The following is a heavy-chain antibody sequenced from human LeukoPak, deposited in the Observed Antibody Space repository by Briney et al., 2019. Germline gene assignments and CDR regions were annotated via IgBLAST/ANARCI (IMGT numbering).Heavy chain of an antibody. Sequence: SGPALVKPTQTLTLTCTFSGFSLSTSGLCVSWIRQPPGKALEGLARIDWDDDKYYSTSLKTRLTISKDTSKNPVVLTMTNMDPVDTATYYCARMGIAVAGTHFDYWGQGTLVTVSS. CDR3: ARMGIAVAGTHFDY. V-gene: IGHV2-70*11. CDR2: IDWDDDK. D-gene: IGHD6-19*01. J-gene: IGHJ4*02. CDR1: GFSLSTSGLC.